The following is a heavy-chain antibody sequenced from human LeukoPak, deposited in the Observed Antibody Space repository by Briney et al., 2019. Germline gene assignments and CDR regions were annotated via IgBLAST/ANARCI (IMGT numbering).Heavy chain of an antibody. CDR2: IYYSGST. CDR3: ARGEGGATEFDY. D-gene: IGHD1-26*01. V-gene: IGHV4-59*01. Sequence: SETLSLTCTVSGGSISSYYWSWIRQPPGKGLEWIGYIYYSGSTNYNPSLKSRVTISVDTSKNQFSLKLSSVTAADTAVYYCARGEGGATEFDYWGQGTLVTVSS. J-gene: IGHJ4*02. CDR1: GGSISSYY.